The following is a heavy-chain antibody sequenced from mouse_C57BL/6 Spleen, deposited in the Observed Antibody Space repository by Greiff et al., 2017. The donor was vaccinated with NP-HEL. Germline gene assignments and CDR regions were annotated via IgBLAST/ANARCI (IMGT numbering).Heavy chain of an antibody. CDR3: ARELRGDYYAMDY. D-gene: IGHD1-1*01. V-gene: IGHV1-64*01. Sequence: QVQLQQSGAELVKPGASVKLSCKASGYTFTSYWMHWVKQRPGQGLEWIGMIHPNSGSTNYNEKFKSKATLTVDKSSSTAYMQLSSLTSEDSAVYYCARELRGDYYAMDYWGQGTSVTVSS. CDR1: GYTFTSYW. J-gene: IGHJ4*01. CDR2: IHPNSGST.